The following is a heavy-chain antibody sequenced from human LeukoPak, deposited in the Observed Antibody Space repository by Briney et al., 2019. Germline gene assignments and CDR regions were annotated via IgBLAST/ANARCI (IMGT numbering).Heavy chain of an antibody. CDR1: GDTFSSYA. Sequence: SVKVSCKASGDTFSSYAISWVRQAPGQGLEWMGGIIPIFRTANLAQKLQGRVTITADTSTSTAYMELSSLRSEDTAVYYCARYDCRGGRCYVSYFHYWGQGTLVTVSS. V-gene: IGHV1-69*06. D-gene: IGHD2-15*01. CDR3: ARYDCRGGRCYVSYFHY. J-gene: IGHJ4*02. CDR2: IIPIFRTA.